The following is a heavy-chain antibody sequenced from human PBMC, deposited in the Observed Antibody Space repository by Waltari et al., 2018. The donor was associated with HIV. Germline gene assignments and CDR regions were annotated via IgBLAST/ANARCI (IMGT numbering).Heavy chain of an antibody. J-gene: IGHJ4*02. CDR2: SYHSGST. Sequence: QVQLQESGPGLVKSSETLSLTCAVSGYSISSGYYWGCIRQPPGKGLEWIGISYHSGSTDYTPSLKSRVTISADTSNNQFSLKVSSVTAADTAVYYCARGQGLGTFDCWGQGTLVTVSS. CDR1: GYSISSGYY. CDR3: ARGQGLGTFDC. D-gene: IGHD6-19*01. V-gene: IGHV4-38-2*01.